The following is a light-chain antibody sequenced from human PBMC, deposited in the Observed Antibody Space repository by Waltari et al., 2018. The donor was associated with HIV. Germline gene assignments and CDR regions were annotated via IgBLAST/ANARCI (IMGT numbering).Light chain of an antibody. CDR3: QSADSSGLYWV. J-gene: IGLJ3*02. CDR1: VLAKQY. V-gene: IGLV3-25*03. CDR2: KDK. Sequence: SYELTQPPSVSVSPGQTASITCGGTVLAKQYVYWYQQKAGQAPLVIMSKDKERPPGIPDRFSGSNSGTTVTLTISPVQSEDEAHYYCQSADSSGLYWVFGGGTKLTVL.